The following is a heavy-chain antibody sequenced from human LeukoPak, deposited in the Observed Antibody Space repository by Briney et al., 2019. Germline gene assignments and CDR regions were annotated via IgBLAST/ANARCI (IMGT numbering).Heavy chain of an antibody. J-gene: IGHJ6*03. CDR1: GGSISSNSYY. CDR2: VYYTGST. CDR3: ARLRLAAAVTTFYYYDYIDV. V-gene: IGHV4-39*07. D-gene: IGHD6-13*01. Sequence: SETLSLTCAVSGGSISSNSYYWGWIRQPPGKGLEWVGTVYYTGSTYYNPSLKSRVTISVDTSKKQFSLKLSSVTAADTAVYYCARLRLAAAVTTFYYYDYIDVWGKGTTVTISS.